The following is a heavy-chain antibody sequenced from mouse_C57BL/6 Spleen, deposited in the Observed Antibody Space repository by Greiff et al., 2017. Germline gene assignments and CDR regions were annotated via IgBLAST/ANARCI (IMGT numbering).Heavy chain of an antibody. CDR2: IDPSDSET. D-gene: IGHD2-1*01. J-gene: IGHJ1*03. CDR1: GYTFTSYW. Sequence: QVQLQQPGAELVRPGSSVKLSCKASGYTFTSYWMHWVKQRPIQGLEWIGNIDPSDSETHYNQKFKDKATLTVDKSSSTAYMQLSSLTSEDSAVYYCVYYGNYGWYCDVWGTGTTVTVSS. CDR3: VYYGNYGWYCDV. V-gene: IGHV1-52*01.